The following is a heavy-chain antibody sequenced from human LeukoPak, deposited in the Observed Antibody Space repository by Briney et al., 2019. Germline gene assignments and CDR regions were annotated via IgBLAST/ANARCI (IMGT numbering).Heavy chain of an antibody. CDR2: INWNGGT. CDR1: GFTFDDYG. V-gene: IGHV3-20*04. CDR3: ARPNSYYGSGSYDY. J-gene: IGHJ4*02. Sequence: GGSLRLSCAASGFTFDDYGMSWVRQAPGKGLEWVSGINWNGGTGYADSVKGRFTISRDNAKNSLYLQMNSLTAEDTALYYCARPNSYYGSGSYDYWGQGTLVTVSS. D-gene: IGHD3-10*01.